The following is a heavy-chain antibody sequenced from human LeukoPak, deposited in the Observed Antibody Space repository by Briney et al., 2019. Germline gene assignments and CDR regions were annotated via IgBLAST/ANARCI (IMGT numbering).Heavy chain of an antibody. V-gene: IGHV3-11*01. Sequence: GGSLRLSCAASGFTFSDYYMSWIRQAPGKGLEWVSYISSSGSTIYYADSVKGRFTISRDNAKNSLYLQMNSLRAEDTAVYYCARRGWEYCSSISCYYYYYYMDVWGKGTTVTISS. CDR1: GFTFSDYY. J-gene: IGHJ6*03. CDR2: ISSSGSTI. D-gene: IGHD2-2*01. CDR3: ARRGWEYCSSISCYYYYYYMDV.